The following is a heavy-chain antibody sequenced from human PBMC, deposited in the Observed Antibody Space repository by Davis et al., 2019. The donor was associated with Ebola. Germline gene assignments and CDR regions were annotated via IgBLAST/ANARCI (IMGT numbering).Heavy chain of an antibody. V-gene: IGHV5-51*01. Sequence: GESLKISCKGSGYSFTSYWIGWVRQMPGKGLEWMGIIYPGDSDTRYSPSVQGQVTISADKSIGTAYLQWSSLKASDTAMYYCARHGIAARPRYYYYGMDVWGQGTTVTVSS. D-gene: IGHD6-6*01. J-gene: IGHJ6*02. CDR3: ARHGIAARPRYYYYGMDV. CDR1: GYSFTSYW. CDR2: IYPGDSDT.